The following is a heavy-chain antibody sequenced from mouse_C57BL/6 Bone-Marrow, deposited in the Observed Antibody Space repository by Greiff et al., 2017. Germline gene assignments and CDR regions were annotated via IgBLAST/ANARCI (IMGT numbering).Heavy chain of an antibody. J-gene: IGHJ3*01. CDR2: IYPRSGNT. CDR3: ARSRGFAY. CDR1: GYTFTSYG. Sequence: VQLQQSGAELARPGASVKLSCKASGYTFTSYGISWVKQRTGQGLEWIGEIYPRSGNTYYNEKFKDKATLTADKSSSTAYMQLSSLTSEDSAVYYCARSRGFAYWGQGTLVTVSA. V-gene: IGHV1-81*01.